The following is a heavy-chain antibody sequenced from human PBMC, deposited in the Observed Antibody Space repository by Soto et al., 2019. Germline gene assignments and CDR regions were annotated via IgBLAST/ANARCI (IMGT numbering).Heavy chain of an antibody. CDR2: ISAYNGNT. V-gene: IGHV1-18*01. CDR3: AREPPLYYDFWSGYYTRWFDP. CDR1: GYTFTSYG. D-gene: IGHD3-3*01. Sequence: ASVKVSCKVSGYTFTSYGISWVRQAPGQGLEWMGWISAYNGNTNYAQKLQGRVTMTTDTSTSTAYMELRSLRSDDTAVYYCAREPPLYYDFWSGYYTRWFDPWGQGTLVTVSS. J-gene: IGHJ5*02.